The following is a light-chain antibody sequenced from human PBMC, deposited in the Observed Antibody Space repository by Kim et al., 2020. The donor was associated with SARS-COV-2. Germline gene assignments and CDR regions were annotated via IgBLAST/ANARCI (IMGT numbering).Light chain of an antibody. J-gene: IGLJ1*01. CDR3: CSYARSSTYV. V-gene: IGLV2-23*02. CDR2: EVT. CDR1: SSDVGSYNL. Sequence: GQSITIACTGTSSDVGSYNLVSWYQQHPGKAPTLMIYEVTQRPSGVSNRFSGSKSGNTASLTISGLQAEDETDYYCCSYARSSTYVFGTGTKVTVL.